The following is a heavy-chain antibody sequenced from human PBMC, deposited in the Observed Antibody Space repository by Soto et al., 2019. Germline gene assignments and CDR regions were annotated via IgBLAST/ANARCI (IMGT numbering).Heavy chain of an antibody. CDR1: GFTFSSYS. V-gene: IGHV3-21*01. CDR3: AAAPRIQLWPEVFIYGMDV. CDR2: ISSSSSYI. J-gene: IGHJ6*02. Sequence: GGSLRLSCAASGFTFSSYSMNWVRQAPGKGLEWVSSISSSSSYIYYADSVKGRFTISRDNAKNSLYLQMNSLRAEDTAVYYCAAAPRIQLWPEVFIYGMDVWGQGNTVTVSS. D-gene: IGHD5-18*01.